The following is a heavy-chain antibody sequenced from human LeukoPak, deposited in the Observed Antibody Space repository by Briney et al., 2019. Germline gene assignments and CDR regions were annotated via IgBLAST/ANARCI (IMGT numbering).Heavy chain of an antibody. V-gene: IGHV3-74*01. Sequence: GGSLRLSCAASGFTFSSYWMHWVRQAPGKGLVWVSRINSDGSSTSYADSVKGRFTISRDNAKNTLYLQMNSLRAGDTAVYYCRLGYCSGGSCSTLGSDYWGQGTLVTVSS. CDR2: INSDGSST. D-gene: IGHD2-15*01. J-gene: IGHJ4*02. CDR3: RLGYCSGGSCSTLGSDY. CDR1: GFTFSSYW.